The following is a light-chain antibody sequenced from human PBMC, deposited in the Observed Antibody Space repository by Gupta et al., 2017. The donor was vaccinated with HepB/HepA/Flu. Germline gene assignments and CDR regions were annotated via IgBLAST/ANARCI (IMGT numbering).Light chain of an antibody. CDR3: QQDSTYPYT. V-gene: IGKV1-5*03. CDR1: QSISTW. Sequence: DIQMTQSPSTLSASVGDRVTITCRASQSISTWLAWYQQKPGRAPKLLIFKASTLESGIPSRFSGRASGTEFTLTISSLQPDDFATYYCQQDSTYPYTFGQGTKLEIK. CDR2: KAS. J-gene: IGKJ2*01.